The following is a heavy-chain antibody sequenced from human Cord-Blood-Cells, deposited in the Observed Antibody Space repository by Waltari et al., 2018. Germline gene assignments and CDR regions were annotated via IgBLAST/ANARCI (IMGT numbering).Heavy chain of an antibody. CDR3: ASLRGKRIPSPIDAFDI. J-gene: IGHJ3*02. D-gene: IGHD3-16*01. CDR2: ISPILGIA. Sequence: QVQLVQSGAEVKKPGSSVKVSCKASGGTFSSYAISWVRQAPGQGLEGMGRISPILGIANYAKKFQGRVTITADKSTSTAYMELSSLRSEDTAVYYCASLRGKRIPSPIDAFDIWGQGTIVTVSS. V-gene: IGHV1-69*09. CDR1: GGTFSSYA.